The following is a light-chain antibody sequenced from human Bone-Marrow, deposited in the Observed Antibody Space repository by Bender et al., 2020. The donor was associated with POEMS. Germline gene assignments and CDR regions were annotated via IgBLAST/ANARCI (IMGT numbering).Light chain of an antibody. Sequence: QSALTQPPSASGSPGQSVTVSCTGTGSDVGTYDYVSWYQQHPGKAPKLIIYEVTKRPSGVPDRFSGSKSGNTASLSISGLQGEDEADYYCSVFGGTSALEVFGGGTKVTVL. V-gene: IGLV2-8*01. CDR1: GSDVGTYDY. CDR2: EVT. J-gene: IGLJ2*01. CDR3: SVFGGTSALEV.